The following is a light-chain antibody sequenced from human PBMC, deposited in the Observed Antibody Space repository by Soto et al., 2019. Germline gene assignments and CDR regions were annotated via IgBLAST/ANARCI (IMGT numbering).Light chain of an antibody. V-gene: IGKV4-1*01. J-gene: IGKJ1*01. Sequence: DIVMTQSPDSLAVSLGERATINCKSSQTVLYSSNNKNYLAWYQQKPGQPPKLLISWASTRESGVPDRFSGSGSGTDFTLTIRSMQAEDVAVYYCQQYYITPRTFGQGTKVDIK. CDR1: QTVLYSSNNKNY. CDR2: WAS. CDR3: QQYYITPRT.